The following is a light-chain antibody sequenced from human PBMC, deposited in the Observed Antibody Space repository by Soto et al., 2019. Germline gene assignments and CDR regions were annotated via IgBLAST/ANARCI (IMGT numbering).Light chain of an antibody. CDR1: SRDVGNYNY. Sequence: QSALTQPASVSGSLGQSIPISCTGTSRDVGNYNYVSWYQHHTGRAPKLVIYDVNNRPAGISNRFSGSKSDNTASLIIFGLQAEDEADYYCSSYTSSSNLIFGGGTKATVL. CDR3: SSYTSSSNLI. CDR2: DVN. V-gene: IGLV2-14*03. J-gene: IGLJ2*01.